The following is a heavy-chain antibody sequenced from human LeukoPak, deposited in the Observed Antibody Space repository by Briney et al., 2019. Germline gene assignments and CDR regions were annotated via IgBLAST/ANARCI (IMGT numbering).Heavy chain of an antibody. Sequence: PSQTLSLTCAVSGGSISSGGYSWSWIRQPPGKGLEWIGYIYHSGSTYYNPSLKSRVTISVDRSKNQFSLKLSSVTAADTAVYYCARGVVATRYDYWGQGTLVTVSS. J-gene: IGHJ4*02. D-gene: IGHD5-12*01. CDR2: IYHSGST. CDR1: GGSISSGGYS. CDR3: ARGVVATRYDY. V-gene: IGHV4-30-2*01.